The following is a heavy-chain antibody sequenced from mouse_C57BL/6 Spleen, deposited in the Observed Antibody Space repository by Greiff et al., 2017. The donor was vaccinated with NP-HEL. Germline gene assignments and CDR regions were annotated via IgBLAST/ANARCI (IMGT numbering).Heavy chain of an antibody. J-gene: IGHJ1*03. V-gene: IGHV1-50*01. CDR1: GYTFTSYW. D-gene: IGHD1-1*01. CDR3: ARWYYGSDWYFDV. CDR2: IDPSDSYT. Sequence: VQLQQPGAELVKPGASVKLSCKASGYTFTSYWMQWVKQRPGQGLEWIGEIDPSDSYTNYNQKFKGKATLTVDTSSSTAYMQLSSLTSEDSAVYYCARWYYGSDWYFDVWGTGTTVTVSS.